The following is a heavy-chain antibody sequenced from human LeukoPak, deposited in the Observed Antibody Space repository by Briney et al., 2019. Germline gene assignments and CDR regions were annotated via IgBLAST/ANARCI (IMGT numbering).Heavy chain of an antibody. V-gene: IGHV3-23*01. CDR2: ISGSGGST. J-gene: IGHJ4*02. D-gene: IGHD3-3*01. Sequence: LPGGSLRLSCAASGFTFSSYSMSWVRQAPGKGLEWVPAISGSGGSTYYAASVKGRFTTSRDNTKNTLCLKINSLTAEHTAVYYFAKDTDFWSGYPFDYWGQGALVTVSS. CDR3: AKDTDFWSGYPFDY. CDR1: GFTFSSYS.